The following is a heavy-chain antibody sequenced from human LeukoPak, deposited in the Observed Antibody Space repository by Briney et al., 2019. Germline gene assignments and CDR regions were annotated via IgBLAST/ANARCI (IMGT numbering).Heavy chain of an antibody. CDR3: AKGGMTAASYYGMDV. D-gene: IGHD2-2*01. CDR1: GFTFSSYG. J-gene: IGHJ6*02. V-gene: IGHV3-30*18. Sequence: PGGSLRLSCGASGFTFSSYGMHWVRQAPGKGLEWVAVISYDGSNKYYADSVKGRFTISRDNSKNTLYLQMNGLRAEDTAVYYCAKGGMTAASYYGMDVWGQGTTVTVSS. CDR2: ISYDGSNK.